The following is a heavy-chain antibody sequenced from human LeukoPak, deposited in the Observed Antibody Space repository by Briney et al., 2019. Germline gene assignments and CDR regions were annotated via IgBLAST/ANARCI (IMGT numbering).Heavy chain of an antibody. D-gene: IGHD2-21*02. J-gene: IGHJ4*02. Sequence: GGSLRLSCAASGFTFSNYAMSWVRQTPGKGLEWISAIGASGAGTYYADSVKGRFTISKDKSKNTLFLQMDTLRAEDTAIYYCAKDEGSSVTGGYYFDSWGQGTLVTVSS. V-gene: IGHV3-23*01. CDR2: IGASGAGT. CDR1: GFTFSNYA. CDR3: AKDEGSSVTGGYYFDS.